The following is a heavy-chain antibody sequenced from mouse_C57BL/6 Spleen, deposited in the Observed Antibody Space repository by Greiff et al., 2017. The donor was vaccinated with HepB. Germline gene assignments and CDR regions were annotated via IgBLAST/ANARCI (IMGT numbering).Heavy chain of an antibody. Sequence: EVKLQQSGTVLARPGASVKLSCTTSGYTFPSYWMPWVNQRPGQGLEWIGAIYPGNSDTSYNQKFKGKANLTAVTSASTAYMELSSLTNEDSAVYYWTRAIYYGNYVVDYWGQGTTLTVSS. CDR1: GYTFPSYW. D-gene: IGHD2-1*01. CDR2: IYPGNSDT. CDR3: TRAIYYGNYVVDY. V-gene: IGHV1-5*01. J-gene: IGHJ2*01.